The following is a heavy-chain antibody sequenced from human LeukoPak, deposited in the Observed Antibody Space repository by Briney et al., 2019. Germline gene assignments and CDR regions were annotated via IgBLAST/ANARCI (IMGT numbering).Heavy chain of an antibody. Sequence: SVKVSCKASGVTFSSSAISWVRQAPGQGPIFGTANYAQKFQGRVTITADESTSTAYMELSSLRSEDTAVYYCARDSGGAEYYGMDVWGQGTTVTVSS. CDR3: ARDSGGAEYYGMDV. J-gene: IGHJ6*02. CDR2: PIFGTA. CDR1: GVTFSSSA. V-gene: IGHV1-69*13. D-gene: IGHD3-16*01.